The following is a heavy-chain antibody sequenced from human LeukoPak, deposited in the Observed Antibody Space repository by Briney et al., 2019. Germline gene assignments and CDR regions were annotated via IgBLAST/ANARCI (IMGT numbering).Heavy chain of an antibody. V-gene: IGHV1-46*01. J-gene: IGHJ1*01. CDR3: ANPRRIAVAGGGLFD. CDR1: GYTFTSYY. Sequence: ASVKVSCKASGYTFTSYYMHWVRQAPGQGLEWMGIINPSGGSTSYAQKFQGRVTMTRDTSTSTVYMELSSLRSEDTAVYYCANPRRIAVAGGGLFDWGQGTLVTVSS. CDR2: INPSGGST. D-gene: IGHD6-19*01.